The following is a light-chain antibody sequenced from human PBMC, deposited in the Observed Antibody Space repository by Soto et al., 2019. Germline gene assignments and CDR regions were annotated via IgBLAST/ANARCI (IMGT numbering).Light chain of an antibody. Sequence: DIVLTQSPDSLAVSLGERATIHGKSSQTICYTSSNKNYLAWYQQRPGQPPKLLIYWASDRESGVPNRFSGSGSGTDFTLTISGLQAEDVALYYCQQYYSPPFTFGPGTRLDIK. CDR2: WAS. CDR1: QTICYTSSNKNY. J-gene: IGKJ3*01. CDR3: QQYYSPPFT. V-gene: IGKV4-1*01.